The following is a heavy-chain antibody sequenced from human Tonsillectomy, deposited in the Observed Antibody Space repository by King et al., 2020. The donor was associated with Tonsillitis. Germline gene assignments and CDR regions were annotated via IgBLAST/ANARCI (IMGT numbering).Heavy chain of an antibody. V-gene: IGHV1-46*03. CDR1: GYTFTSYY. D-gene: IGHD3-10*01. J-gene: IGHJ4*02. CDR2: INPSGGST. Sequence: QLVQSGAEVKKPGASVKVSCKASGYTFTSYYMHWVRQAPGQGLEWMGIINPSGGSTSYAQKLQGRVTMTRDTSTSTVYMELSSLRSEDTAVYYCARWSPMVRAIGYWGQGTLVTVSS. CDR3: ARWSPMVRAIGY.